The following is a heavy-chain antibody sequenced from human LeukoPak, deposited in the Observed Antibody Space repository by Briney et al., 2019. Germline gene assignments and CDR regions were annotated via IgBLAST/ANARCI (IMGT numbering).Heavy chain of an antibody. CDR2: IDHSGST. D-gene: IGHD4-17*01. V-gene: IGHV4-34*01. Sequence: SETLSLTCAVYGGSFSGYQWSWIRQPPGKGLEWIGEIDHSGSTNYNPSLKNRVIIAVDTSKNQFSLKLSSVTAADTAMYYCARLIDGDYANTHFDAWGQGTRVTVSS. J-gene: IGHJ4*02. CDR3: ARLIDGDYANTHFDA. CDR1: GGSFSGYQ.